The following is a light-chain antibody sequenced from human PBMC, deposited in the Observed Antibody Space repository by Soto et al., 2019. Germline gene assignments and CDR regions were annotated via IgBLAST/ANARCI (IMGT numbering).Light chain of an antibody. Sequence: QSVLTQPPSASGSPGQSVTISCTGTSSDVGGYNYVSWYQQHPGEAPKVMIYEVSKRPAGVPDRFSGSKSGNTASLTVSGLQAEDEADYFCSSYADSNTYVFGTGTKVTVL. J-gene: IGLJ1*01. CDR2: EVS. V-gene: IGLV2-8*01. CDR3: SSYADSNTYV. CDR1: SSDVGGYNY.